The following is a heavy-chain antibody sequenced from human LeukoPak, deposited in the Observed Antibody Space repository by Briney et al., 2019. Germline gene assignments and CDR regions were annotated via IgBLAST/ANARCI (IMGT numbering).Heavy chain of an antibody. V-gene: IGHV4-34*01. D-gene: IGHD3-22*01. J-gene: IGHJ4*02. CDR3: ARASYSYDISGWVPFDY. Sequence: SETLSLTCAVYGGSFSGYYWSWIRQPPGKGLEWIGEINHSGSTNYNPSLKSRVTISVDTSKNQFSLRLSSVTAADTAVYYCARASYSYDISGWVPFDYWGQGTLVTVSS. CDR1: GGSFSGYY. CDR2: INHSGST.